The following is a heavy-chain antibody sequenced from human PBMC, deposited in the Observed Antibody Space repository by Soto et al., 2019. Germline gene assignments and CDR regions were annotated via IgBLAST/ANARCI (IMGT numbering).Heavy chain of an antibody. CDR1: GGSIISYY. Sequence: SETLSLTCSVSGGSIISYYWSWIRRPPGKGLEWIGYIYYSGSTNYNPSLKSRVTISVDTSKNQFSLKLSSVTAADTAIYYCGRGHNFGYSTFDYWGQGTLVTVSS. CDR3: GRGHNFGYSTFDY. V-gene: IGHV4-59*01. CDR2: IYYSGST. J-gene: IGHJ4*02. D-gene: IGHD1-1*01.